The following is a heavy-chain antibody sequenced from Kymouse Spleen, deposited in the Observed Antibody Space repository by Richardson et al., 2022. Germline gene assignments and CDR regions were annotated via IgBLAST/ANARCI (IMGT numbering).Heavy chain of an antibody. D-gene: IGHD1-7*01. CDR3: ARDRITGTTYSLYYYGMDV. V-gene: IGHV1-2*04. CDR1: GYTFTGYY. Sequence: QVQLVQSGAEVKKPGASVKVSCKASGYTFTGYYMHWVRQAPGQGLEWMGWINPNSGGTNYAQKFQGWVTMTRDTSISTAYMELSRLRSDDTAVYYCARDRITGTTYSLYYYGMDVWGQGTTVTVSS. CDR2: INPNSGGT. J-gene: IGHJ6*02.